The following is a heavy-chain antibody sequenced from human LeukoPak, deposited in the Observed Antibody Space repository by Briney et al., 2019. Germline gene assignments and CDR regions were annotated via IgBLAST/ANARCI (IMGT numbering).Heavy chain of an antibody. D-gene: IGHD4-17*01. Sequence: GGSLRLSCAASGFTFSSYAMSWVRQAPGKGLGWVSAISGSGGSTYYADSVKGRFTISRDNSKNTLYLQMNSLRAEDAAVYYCAKSRLGDPPHYWGQGTLVTVSS. CDR1: GFTFSSYA. CDR3: AKSRLGDPPHY. J-gene: IGHJ4*02. CDR2: ISGSGGST. V-gene: IGHV3-23*01.